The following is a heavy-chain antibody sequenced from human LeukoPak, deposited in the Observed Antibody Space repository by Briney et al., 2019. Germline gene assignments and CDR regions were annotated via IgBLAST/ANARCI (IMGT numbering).Heavy chain of an antibody. CDR3: ARDGPGTGLDY. CDR2: ISGPGSAI. Sequence: GGAPRLSCAASGFTFRNYEMNWVRQAPGKGLEWITYISGPGSAIYYADSVKGRFTMSRDNAKNSLYLQMNSLRAEDTAVYYCARDGPGTGLDYWGQGTLVTVSS. V-gene: IGHV3-48*03. CDR1: GFTFRNYE. J-gene: IGHJ4*02. D-gene: IGHD3/OR15-3a*01.